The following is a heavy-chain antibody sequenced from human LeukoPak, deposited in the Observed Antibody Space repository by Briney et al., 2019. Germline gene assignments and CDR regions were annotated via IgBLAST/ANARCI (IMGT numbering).Heavy chain of an antibody. Sequence: PGGSLRLSCAASGFTFSSYAMSWVRQAPGKGLEWVSAISGSGGSTYYADSVKGRFTISRDNSKNTLCLQMNSLRAEDTAVYYCAKALPRDGYNPYYYYGMDVWGQGTTVTVSS. CDR3: AKALPRDGYNPYYYYGMDV. D-gene: IGHD5-12*01. CDR2: ISGSGGST. CDR1: GFTFSSYA. J-gene: IGHJ6*02. V-gene: IGHV3-23*01.